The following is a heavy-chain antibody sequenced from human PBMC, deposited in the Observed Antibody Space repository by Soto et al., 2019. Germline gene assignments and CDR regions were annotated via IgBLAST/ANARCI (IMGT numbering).Heavy chain of an antibody. D-gene: IGHD3-22*01. CDR2: INPSGGST. V-gene: IGHV1-46*01. CDR3: AREHNYYDSSGILDI. J-gene: IGHJ3*02. Sequence: ASVKVSCKASGYTFTSYYMHWVRQAPGQGLEWVGIINPSGGSTSYAQKFQGRVTMTRDTSTSTVYMELSSLRSEDTAVYYCAREHNYYDSSGILDIWGQGTMVTVSS. CDR1: GYTFTSYY.